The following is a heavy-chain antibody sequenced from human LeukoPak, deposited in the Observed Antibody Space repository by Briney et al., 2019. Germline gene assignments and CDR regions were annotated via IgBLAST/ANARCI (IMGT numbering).Heavy chain of an antibody. J-gene: IGHJ4*02. Sequence: GGSLRLSCAASGFTFRNYAMGWVRQAPGKGLEWVSVISAADGDNTYYADSVKGRFSISRDNSNYTLHLQMNSLRAEDTAVYYCTRHDSLGATTPTSSDYWGQGTLVTVSS. CDR1: GFTFRNYA. V-gene: IGHV3-23*01. CDR2: ISAADGDNT. CDR3: TRHDSLGATTPTSSDY. D-gene: IGHD1-26*01.